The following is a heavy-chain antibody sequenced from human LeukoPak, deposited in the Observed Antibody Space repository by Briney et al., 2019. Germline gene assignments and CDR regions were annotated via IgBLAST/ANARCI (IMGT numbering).Heavy chain of an antibody. CDR1: GGSISSGGYY. V-gene: IGHV4-30-2*01. CDR2: IYHSGST. Sequence: TSQTLSLTCTVSGGSISSGGYYWSCIRQPPGKGLEWIGYIYHSGSTYYNPSLKSRVTISVDRSKNQFSLKLSSVTAADTAVYYCARDSFDIVVPAAMGYWGQGTLVTVSS. J-gene: IGHJ4*02. D-gene: IGHD2-2*01. CDR3: ARDSFDIVVPAAMGY.